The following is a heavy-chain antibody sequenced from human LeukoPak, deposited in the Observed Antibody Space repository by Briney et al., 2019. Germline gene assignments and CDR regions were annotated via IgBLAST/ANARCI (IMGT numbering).Heavy chain of an antibody. CDR2: VYYSGST. CDR3: ARVPYDSSGYFFDY. D-gene: IGHD3-22*01. CDR1: GGSIGRGDYY. V-gene: IGHV4-31*03. J-gene: IGHJ4*02. Sequence: SQTLSLTCTVSGGSIGRGDYYWSWIRQHPGKGLEWIGYVYYSGSTYYNPSLKSRLTISLDTSKNQFSLKLSSVTAADTAVYYCARVPYDSSGYFFDYWGQGTLVTVSS.